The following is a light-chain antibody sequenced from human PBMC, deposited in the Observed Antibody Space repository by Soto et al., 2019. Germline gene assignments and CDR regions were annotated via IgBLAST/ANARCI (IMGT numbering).Light chain of an antibody. CDR1: QSVSSN. CDR2: GAS. J-gene: IGKJ1*01. CDR3: QQYNNWWT. Sequence: EVVMTQSAAALSVSPGERATLSCRASQSVSSNLAWYRQKPGQAPRLLIYGASTRATGIPARFSGSGSGTEFTLTISSLQSEDFAVYYCQQYNNWWTFGQRTMV. V-gene: IGKV3-15*01.